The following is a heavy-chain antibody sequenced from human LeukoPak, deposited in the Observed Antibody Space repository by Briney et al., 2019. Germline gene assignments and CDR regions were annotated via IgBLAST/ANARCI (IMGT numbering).Heavy chain of an antibody. Sequence: ASVRVSCKATGDSITSYVMHRVRQAPGQRLEWMGCSNAGNGNTKYSQKFQGRVTITRDTSASTAYMELSSLRSEDTAVYYCARDADSSGYYYYYGMDVWGQGTTVTVSS. D-gene: IGHD3-22*01. CDR1: GDSITSYV. CDR3: ARDADSSGYYYYYGMDV. J-gene: IGHJ6*02. V-gene: IGHV1-3*01. CDR2: SNAGNGNT.